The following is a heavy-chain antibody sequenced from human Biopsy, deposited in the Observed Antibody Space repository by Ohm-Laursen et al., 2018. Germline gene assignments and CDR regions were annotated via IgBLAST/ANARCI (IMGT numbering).Heavy chain of an antibody. Sequence: TQTLTLTCTFSGFSLTTNGMSVAWIRQPPGKALEWLARIDWDDDEYYNTSLKTRVTISKDTSKNQVVLTMTNMDPVDTATYFCARRRQSEYYDYWGQGTLVTVPS. CDR3: ARRRQSEYYDY. J-gene: IGHJ4*02. CDR2: IDWDDDE. CDR1: GFSLTTNGMS. D-gene: IGHD2/OR15-2a*01. V-gene: IGHV2-70*11.